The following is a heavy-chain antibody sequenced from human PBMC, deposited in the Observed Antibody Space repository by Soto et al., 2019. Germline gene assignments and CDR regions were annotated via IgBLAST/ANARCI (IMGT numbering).Heavy chain of an antibody. J-gene: IGHJ3*02. CDR1: GGTFSSYT. Sequence: GASVKVSCKASGGTFSSYTISWVRQAPGQGLEWMGRIIPILGIANYAQKFQGRVTITADKSTSTAYMELSSLRSEDTAVYYCARSHVDTGAFDIWGQGTMVTVSS. CDR3: ARSHVDTGAFDI. CDR2: IIPILGIA. V-gene: IGHV1-69*02. D-gene: IGHD5-18*01.